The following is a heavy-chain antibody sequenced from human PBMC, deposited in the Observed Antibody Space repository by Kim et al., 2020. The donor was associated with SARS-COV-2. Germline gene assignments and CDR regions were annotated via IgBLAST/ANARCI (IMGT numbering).Heavy chain of an antibody. J-gene: IGHJ4*02. CDR3: ARDPWGARPYLDY. Sequence: YNPSLQRRVTISVDTSKNQFSLKLSSVTAADTAVYYCARDPWGARPYLDYWGQGTLVTVSS. D-gene: IGHD3-16*01. V-gene: IGHV4-30-2*04.